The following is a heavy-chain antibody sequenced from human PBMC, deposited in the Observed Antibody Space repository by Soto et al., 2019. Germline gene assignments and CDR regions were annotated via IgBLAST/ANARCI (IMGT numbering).Heavy chain of an antibody. Sequence: ASVKVSCKASGYTFTSYAIQWVRQAPGQRLEWMGWIDTGNGKTDYSQNFQGRVTITRDTSATTAFMELSSLRSEDTAVYYCARGEDNSGYDYFDNWGQGALVTVYS. J-gene: IGHJ4*02. V-gene: IGHV1-3*04. CDR3: ARGEDNSGYDYFDN. CDR2: IDTGNGKT. CDR1: GYTFTSYA. D-gene: IGHD3-22*01.